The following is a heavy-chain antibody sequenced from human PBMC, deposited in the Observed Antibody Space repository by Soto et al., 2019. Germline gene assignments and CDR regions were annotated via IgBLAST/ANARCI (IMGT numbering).Heavy chain of an antibody. CDR3: ARGPYYDFWSGYYTEKTGDY. CDR1: GYTFTSYD. D-gene: IGHD3-3*01. J-gene: IGHJ4*02. V-gene: IGHV1-8*01. CDR2: MNPNSGNT. Sequence: ASVKVSCKASGYTFTSYDINWVRQATGQGLEWMGWMNPNSGNTGYAQKFQGRVTMTRNTSISTAYMELSSLRSEDTAVYYCARGPYYDFWSGYYTEKTGDYWGQGTLVTVSS.